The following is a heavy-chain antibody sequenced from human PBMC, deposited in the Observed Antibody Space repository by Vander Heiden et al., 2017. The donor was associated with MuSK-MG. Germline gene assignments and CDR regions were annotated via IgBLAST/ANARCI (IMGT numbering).Heavy chain of an antibody. V-gene: IGHV5-51*01. J-gene: IGHJ4*02. D-gene: IGHD5-12*01. CDR3: ARHLQPGGDIVATITDY. Sequence: EVQLVQSGAEVKKPGESLKISCKGSGYSFTSYWIGWVRPMPGKGREWMGIIYPGDSDTRYSPSFQGQVTISADKSISTAYLQWSSLKASDTAMYYCARHLQPGGDIVATITDYWGQGTLVTVSS. CDR2: IYPGDSDT. CDR1: GYSFTSYW.